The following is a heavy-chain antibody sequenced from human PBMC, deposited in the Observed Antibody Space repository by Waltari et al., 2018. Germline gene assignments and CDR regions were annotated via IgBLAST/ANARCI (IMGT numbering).Heavy chain of an antibody. Sequence: QVQLVESGGGVVQPGRSLRLSCAASGFTFSSYALHWFRQAPGKGLEWVAVISDDGSNKYYADSVKGRFTISRDNSKNTLYLQMNSLRAEDTAVYYCARGWQQPTDYFDYWGQGTLVTVSS. CDR3: ARGWQQPTDYFDY. CDR2: ISDDGSNK. J-gene: IGHJ4*02. V-gene: IGHV3-30-3*01. CDR1: GFTFSSYA. D-gene: IGHD6-13*01.